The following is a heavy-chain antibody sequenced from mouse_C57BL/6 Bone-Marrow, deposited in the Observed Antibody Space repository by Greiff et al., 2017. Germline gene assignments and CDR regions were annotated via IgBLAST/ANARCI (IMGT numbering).Heavy chain of an antibody. D-gene: IGHD1-1*01. Sequence: VQLQQSGPELVKPGASVKISCKASGYAFSSPWMNWVKQRPGKGLEWVGRIYPGDGDTNYKGKFKGKATLTADKTSSTADMQLSSLTSEDSAGYFCERYYGSSPFAYWGKGILVTVSA. J-gene: IGHJ3*01. CDR3: ERYYGSSPFAY. V-gene: IGHV1-82*01. CDR1: GYAFSSPW. CDR2: IYPGDGDT.